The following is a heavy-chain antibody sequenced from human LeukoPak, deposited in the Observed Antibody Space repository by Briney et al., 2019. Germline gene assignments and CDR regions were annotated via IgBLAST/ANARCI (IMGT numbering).Heavy chain of an antibody. D-gene: IGHD3-22*01. Sequence: SVKVSCKASGGTFSSYAISWVRQAPGQGLEWMGGIIPIFGTANYAQKFQGRVTITADESTSTAYMELSSLRSEDTAVYYCATAPYYYDSSGYYYDYWGQGTLVTVSS. J-gene: IGHJ4*02. CDR3: ATAPYYYDSSGYYYDY. CDR2: IIPIFGTA. CDR1: GGTFSSYA. V-gene: IGHV1-69*13.